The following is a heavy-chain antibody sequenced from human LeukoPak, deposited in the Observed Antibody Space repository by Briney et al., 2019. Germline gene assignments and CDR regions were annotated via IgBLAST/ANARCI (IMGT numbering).Heavy chain of an antibody. D-gene: IGHD3-3*01. CDR2: INPNINGT. J-gene: IGHJ4*02. CDR1: GYTFTGYY. CDR3: ARDGGWDFWSGAKGPYFDY. V-gene: IGHV1-2*02. Sequence: ASVKVSCKASGYTFTGYYIHWVRQAPGQGLEWMGWINPNINGTNYAQKFQGRVTMTRDTSISTAYMELSRLRSDDTAVYYCARDGGWDFWSGAKGPYFDYWGQGTLVTVSS.